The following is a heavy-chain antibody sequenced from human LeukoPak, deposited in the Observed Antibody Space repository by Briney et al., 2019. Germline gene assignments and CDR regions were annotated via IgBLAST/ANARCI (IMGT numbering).Heavy chain of an antibody. D-gene: IGHD3-10*01. V-gene: IGHV3-21*01. J-gene: IGHJ3*02. Sequence: PGGSLRLSCAASGFTFSSYSMNWVRQAPGKGLEWVSSISSSSSYIYYADSVKGRFTISRDNAKNSLYLQMNSLRAEDTAVYYCARAGAITMVRGVPGAFDIWGQGTMVTVSS. CDR2: ISSSSSYI. CDR1: GFTFSSYS. CDR3: ARAGAITMVRGVPGAFDI.